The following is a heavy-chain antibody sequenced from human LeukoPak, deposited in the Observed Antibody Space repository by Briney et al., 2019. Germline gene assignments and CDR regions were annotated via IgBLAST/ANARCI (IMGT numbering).Heavy chain of an antibody. CDR1: GGTFSCYA. Sequence: SVKVSCKASGGTFSCYAISRVRQAPGQGLEWVGGIIPIFGTANYAQKFQGRVTITADEPTSTAYMELSRLRSEDTAVYYCPSTFGVVIPYYYYYMAVWGKGTTVTVPS. J-gene: IGHJ6*03. D-gene: IGHD3-3*01. V-gene: IGHV1-69*13. CDR2: IIPIFGTA. CDR3: PSTFGVVIPYYYYYMAV.